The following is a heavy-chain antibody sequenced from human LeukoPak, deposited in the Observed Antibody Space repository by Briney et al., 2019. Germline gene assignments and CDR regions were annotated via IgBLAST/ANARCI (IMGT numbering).Heavy chain of an antibody. CDR1: GFTFSSYA. V-gene: IGHV3-23*01. CDR2: ISSTGSTT. Sequence: GGSLRLSCTASGFTFSSYAMSWVRQAPGKGLEWVSLISSTGSTTYYADSVKGRFTISRDNSENTLYLQMNSLRAEDTAVYYCARRYTGYGILDYWGQGTLVTVSS. D-gene: IGHD5-12*01. CDR3: ARRYTGYGILDY. J-gene: IGHJ4*02.